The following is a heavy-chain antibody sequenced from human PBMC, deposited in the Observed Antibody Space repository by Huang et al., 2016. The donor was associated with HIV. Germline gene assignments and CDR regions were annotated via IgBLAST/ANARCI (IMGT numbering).Heavy chain of an antibody. V-gene: IGHV4-34*01. CDR2: IHHHGSS. Sequence: QVQLQQWGTGLLKPSETLSLKCAVYGGSFSNYYWSWIRQSPYKGREWIGEIHHHGSSTHNPSLRSRVTMSIDTSKSQFYLNLTSVTAADTGVYYCARPKMIAVTPESSWSYFDSWGQGTLVIVSS. J-gene: IGHJ4*02. D-gene: IGHD2-21*01. CDR1: GGSFSNYY. CDR3: ARPKMIAVTPESSWSYFDS.